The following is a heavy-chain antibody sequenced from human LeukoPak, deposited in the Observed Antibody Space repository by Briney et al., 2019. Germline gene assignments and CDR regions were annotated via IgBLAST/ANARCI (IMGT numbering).Heavy chain of an antibody. J-gene: IGHJ4*02. CDR1: GFTFSSYA. CDR3: AKPLSAASGTDFDY. Sequence: GGSLRLFCAASGFTFSSYAMSWVRQAPGKGLEWVSGISGSGTTTYYADSVKGRLTISRDISKNTLYLQMNSLRADDTAVYYCAKPLSAASGTDFDYWGQGTLVTVSS. D-gene: IGHD6-13*01. CDR2: ISGSGTTT. V-gene: IGHV3-23*01.